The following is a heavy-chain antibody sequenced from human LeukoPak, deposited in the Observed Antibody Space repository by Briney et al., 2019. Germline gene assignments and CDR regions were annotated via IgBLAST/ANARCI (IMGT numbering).Heavy chain of an antibody. Sequence: GASVKVSCKASGGTFSSYAISWVRQAPGQGLEWMGGIIPIFGTANYAQKFQGRVTITADESTSTAYMELSSLRSEDTAVYYCARNNTMIVVGNWYFDLWGRGTLVTVSS. V-gene: IGHV1-69*13. J-gene: IGHJ2*01. CDR2: IIPIFGTA. CDR1: GGTFSSYA. CDR3: ARNNTMIVVGNWYFDL. D-gene: IGHD3-22*01.